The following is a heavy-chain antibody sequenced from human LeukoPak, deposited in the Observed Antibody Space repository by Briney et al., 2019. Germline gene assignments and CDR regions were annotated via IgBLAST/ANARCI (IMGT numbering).Heavy chain of an antibody. J-gene: IGHJ4*02. V-gene: IGHV3-23*01. CDR2: ISGSGGST. Sequence: GGSLRLSCAVSGFIFTSYAMSWVRQPPGKGLEWVSAISGSGGSTYYADSVNGRFTISRDNSKNTLYRQMNSLRAEDTAVYYCAKETELPYCVHWGQGTLVTVSS. D-gene: IGHD2-21*01. CDR3: AKETELPYCVH. CDR1: GFIFTSYA.